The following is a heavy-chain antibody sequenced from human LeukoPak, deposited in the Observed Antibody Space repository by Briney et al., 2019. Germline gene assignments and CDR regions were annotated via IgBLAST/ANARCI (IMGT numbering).Heavy chain of an antibody. CDR1: GFTFSSYG. V-gene: IGHV3-33*01. CDR3: ARDPPEDVFDI. D-gene: IGHD1-14*01. Sequence: PGGSLRLSCAASGFTFSSYGMHWVRQAPGKGLEWVAVIWYDGSNKYYADSVKGRFTISRDNSKNTLYLQMNSLRAEDTAVYYCARDPPEDVFDIWGQGTMVTVSS. CDR2: IWYDGSNK. J-gene: IGHJ3*02.